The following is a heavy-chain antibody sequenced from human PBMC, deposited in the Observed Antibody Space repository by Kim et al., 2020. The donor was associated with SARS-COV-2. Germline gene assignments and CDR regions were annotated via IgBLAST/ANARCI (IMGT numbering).Heavy chain of an antibody. CDR2: T. CDR3: AGTQWLGAFDI. Sequence: TNYNPSLKSRGTISVDTSKNQFSLKLSSVTAADTAVYYCAGTQWLGAFDIWGQGTMVTVSS. V-gene: IGHV4-34*01. J-gene: IGHJ3*02. D-gene: IGHD6-19*01.